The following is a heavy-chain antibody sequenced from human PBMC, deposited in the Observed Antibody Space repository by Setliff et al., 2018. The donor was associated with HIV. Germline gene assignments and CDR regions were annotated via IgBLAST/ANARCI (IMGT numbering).Heavy chain of an antibody. CDR2: IFSSGSGSTI. J-gene: IGHJ4*02. Sequence: PGGSLRLSCAASGFTFSDYYMSWIRQAPGKGLEWVSYIFSSGSGSTIYYADSVKGRFTISRDNAKNSLYLQMNSLRAEDTAVYYCARDAPLYSNYVGYFDYWGQGTLVTVSS. CDR3: ARDAPLYSNYVGYFDY. D-gene: IGHD4-4*01. V-gene: IGHV3-11*01. CDR1: GFTFSDYY.